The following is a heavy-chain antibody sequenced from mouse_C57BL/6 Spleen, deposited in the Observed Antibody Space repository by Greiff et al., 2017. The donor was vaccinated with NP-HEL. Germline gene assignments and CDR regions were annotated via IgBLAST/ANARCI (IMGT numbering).Heavy chain of an antibody. CDR2: IDPETGGT. D-gene: IGHD6-1*01. CDR1: GYTFTDYE. J-gene: IGHJ4*01. V-gene: IGHV1-15*01. Sequence: VQLQQSGAELVRPGASVTLSCKASGYTFTDYEMHWVKQTPVHGLEWIGAIDPETGGTAYNQKFKGKAILTADKSSSTAYMELRSLTSEDSAVYYCTAAALNYAMDYWGQGTSVTVSS. CDR3: TAAALNYAMDY.